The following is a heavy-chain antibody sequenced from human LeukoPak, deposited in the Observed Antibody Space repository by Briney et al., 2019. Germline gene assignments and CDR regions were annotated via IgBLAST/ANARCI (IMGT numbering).Heavy chain of an antibody. CDR1: GGSFSGYY. Sequence: SETLSLTCAVYGGSFSGYYWSWIRQPPGKGLEWIGEINHSGSTNYNPSLKSRVTISVDTSKNQFSLKLSSVTAADTAVYYCARGADVEMATRFDYWGQGTLVTVSS. CDR3: ARGADVEMATRFDY. D-gene: IGHD5-24*01. V-gene: IGHV4-34*01. J-gene: IGHJ4*02. CDR2: INHSGST.